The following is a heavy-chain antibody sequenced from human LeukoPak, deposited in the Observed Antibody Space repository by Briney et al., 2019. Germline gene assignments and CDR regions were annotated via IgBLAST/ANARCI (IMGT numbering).Heavy chain of an antibody. CDR2: IYYSGST. D-gene: IGHD6-19*01. CDR3: AARLAVAGPSDAFDI. Sequence: SETLSLTCSVSGGSISSYYWSWIRQPPGKGLEWIGYIYYSGSTRYNPSLKSRVTISVDTSKNQFSLKLSSVTAADTAVYYCAARLAVAGPSDAFDIWGQGTMVTVSS. CDR1: GGSISSYY. J-gene: IGHJ3*02. V-gene: IGHV4-59*08.